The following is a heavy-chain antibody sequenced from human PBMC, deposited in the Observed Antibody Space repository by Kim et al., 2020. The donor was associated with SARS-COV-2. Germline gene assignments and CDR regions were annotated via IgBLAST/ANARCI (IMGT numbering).Heavy chain of an antibody. V-gene: IGHV4-34*01. Sequence: SETLSLTCAVYGGSFSGYYWSWIRQPPGKGLEWIGEINHSGSTNYNPSLKSRVTISVDTSNNQFSLKLSSVTAADTAVYYCARARATTNYYYMDVWGKGTTVTVSS. CDR2: INHSGST. CDR1: GGSFSGYY. J-gene: IGHJ6*03. CDR3: ARARATTNYYYMDV. D-gene: IGHD1-26*01.